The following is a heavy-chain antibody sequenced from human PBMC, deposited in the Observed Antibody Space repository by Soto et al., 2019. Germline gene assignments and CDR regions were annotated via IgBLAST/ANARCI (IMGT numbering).Heavy chain of an antibody. D-gene: IGHD3-22*01. CDR1: GGSISSGGYY. J-gene: IGHJ5*02. CDR2: IYYSGST. CDR3: ARESMYYYDSSGYYYYNWFDP. V-gene: IGHV4-31*03. Sequence: QVQLQESGPGLVKPSQTLSLTCTVSGGSISSGGYYWSWIRQHPGKGLEWIGYIYYSGSTYYNPSLKSRVTISVDTSKNQFSLKLSSVTAADRAVYYCARESMYYYDSSGYYYYNWFDPWGQGTLVTVSS.